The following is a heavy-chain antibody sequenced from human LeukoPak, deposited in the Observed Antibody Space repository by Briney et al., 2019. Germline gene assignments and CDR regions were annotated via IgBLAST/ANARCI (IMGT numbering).Heavy chain of an antibody. J-gene: IGHJ6*02. CDR1: GGTFSSYA. CDR3: ARTYCGGDCYSPASASYYYYGMDV. Sequence: ASVKVSCKASGGTFSSYAISWVRQAPGQGLEWMGGIIPIFGTANYAQKFQGRVTITADESTGTAYMELSSLRSEDTAVYYCARTYCGGDCYSPASASYYYYGMDVWGQGTTVTVSS. V-gene: IGHV1-69*01. CDR2: IIPIFGTA. D-gene: IGHD2-21*02.